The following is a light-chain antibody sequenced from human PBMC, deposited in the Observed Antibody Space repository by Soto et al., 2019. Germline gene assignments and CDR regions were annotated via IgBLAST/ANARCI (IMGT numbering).Light chain of an antibody. V-gene: IGLV2-14*01. CDR1: SSDIGGYDY. J-gene: IGLJ2*01. CDR3: SSYTSSNTLHLV. CDR2: DVT. Sequence: QSALTQPASVSGSPGQSITIFCTGTSSDIGGYDYVYWYQRHPGKAPKLMIYDVTYRPSGVSNRFSGSKSGNTASLTISGLQAEDEADYWCSSYTSSNTLHLVFGGGTQLTVL.